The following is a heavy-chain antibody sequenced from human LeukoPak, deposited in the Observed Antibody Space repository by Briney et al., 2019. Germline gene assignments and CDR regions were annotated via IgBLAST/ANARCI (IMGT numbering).Heavy chain of an antibody. D-gene: IGHD5-12*01. CDR1: GYSFTNYW. V-gene: IGHV5-51*01. CDR2: IYPGDSDT. J-gene: IGHJ4*02. CDR3: ARQGTIVAGTLGTTFDY. Sequence: GESLKISCKASGYSFTNYWIGWMRQMPGKGLEWMGIIYPGDSDTKYSPSFQGQVTISADKSINTAYLQWSSLRASDTAMYYCARQGTIVAGTLGTTFDYWGQGTLLTVSS.